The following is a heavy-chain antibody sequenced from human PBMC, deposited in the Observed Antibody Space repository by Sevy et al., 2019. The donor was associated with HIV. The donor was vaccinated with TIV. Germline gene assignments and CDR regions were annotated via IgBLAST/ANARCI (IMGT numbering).Heavy chain of an antibody. J-gene: IGHJ4*02. V-gene: IGHV3-23*01. Sequence: GGSLRLSCAASGFTFSSYAMSWVRQAPGRGLEWVSLIGDSDTATYYTDSVRGRFTISRDSSKNTLYLQMTSLRAGDTAVYYCAKGSYAAFNLFEYWGQGTLVTASS. CDR1: GFTFSSYA. D-gene: IGHD4-17*01. CDR3: AKGSYAAFNLFEY. CDR2: IGDSDTAT.